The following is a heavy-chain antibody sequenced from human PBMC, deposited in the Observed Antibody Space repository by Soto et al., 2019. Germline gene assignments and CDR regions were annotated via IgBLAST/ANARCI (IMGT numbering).Heavy chain of an antibody. CDR3: ARGAI. J-gene: IGHJ4*02. CDR1: GFTFTTYW. Sequence: EVQVVESGGGLVQPGGSLRLSCAASGFTFTTYWMSWVRQAPGKGLQWVANIRPDGSESCYVDSVRGRFTNSRDNAKNSLFLQMNSLRVEDTAVYYCARGAIWGPGTLVTVSS. V-gene: IGHV3-7*01. CDR2: IRPDGSES.